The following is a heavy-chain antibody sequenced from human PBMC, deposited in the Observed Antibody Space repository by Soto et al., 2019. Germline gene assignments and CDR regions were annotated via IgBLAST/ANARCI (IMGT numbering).Heavy chain of an antibody. Sequence: GGSLRLSCAASGFTFSSYAMHWVRQAPGKGLEWVAVISYDGSNKYYADSVKGRFTISRDNSKNTLYLQMNSLRAEDTAVYYCARDRGEGEIVLMVYARNNWFDPWGQGTLVTVSS. V-gene: IGHV3-30-3*01. D-gene: IGHD2-8*01. CDR3: ARDRGEGEIVLMVYARNNWFDP. CDR1: GFTFSSYA. CDR2: ISYDGSNK. J-gene: IGHJ5*02.